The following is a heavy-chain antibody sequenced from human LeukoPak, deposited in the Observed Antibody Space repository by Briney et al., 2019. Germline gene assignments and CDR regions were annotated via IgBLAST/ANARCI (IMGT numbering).Heavy chain of an antibody. CDR3: ATVTKVDFDY. D-gene: IGHD4-11*01. CDR2: VWHGGCGG. J-gene: IGHJ4*02. CDR1: GFTFRSYI. Sequence: PGWSVRLSRAASGFTFRSYIFYWFRQAPGKGVEWVASVWHGGCGGYCPGSVEGRFSISRDDSKKSVFLQMSNLRPEDTAVYFCATVTKVDFDYWGQGTLVSVSS. V-gene: IGHV3-30*04.